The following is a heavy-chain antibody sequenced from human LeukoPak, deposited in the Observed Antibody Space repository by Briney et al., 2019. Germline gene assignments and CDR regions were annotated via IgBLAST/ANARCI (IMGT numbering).Heavy chain of an antibody. D-gene: IGHD5-18*01. CDR2: IGTTSGAI. Sequence: GGSLRLSCAASGFTFNAFGMNWVRQAPGKGLEWVSYIGTTSGAIYYADSVKGRFTISRDSAKNSLYLQMNSLRAEDTAVYYCARDGRRYTTRYYFDYWGQGTLVTVSS. CDR1: GFTFNAFG. V-gene: IGHV3-48*01. J-gene: IGHJ4*02. CDR3: ARDGRRYTTRYYFDY.